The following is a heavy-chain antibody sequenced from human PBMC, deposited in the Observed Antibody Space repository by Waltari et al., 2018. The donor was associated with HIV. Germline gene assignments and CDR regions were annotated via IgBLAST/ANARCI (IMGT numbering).Heavy chain of an antibody. CDR2: LKSGTDGGTT. CDR3: AASFFDSSGYRY. CDR1: GFTFSNAW. D-gene: IGHD3-22*01. Sequence: EVHLVESGGGLVKPGGSLTLSCAASGFTFSNAWMRWGRQAPGQGLEGGGRLKSGTDGGTTYSAAPVKDRFSISRDDSKNTLYLQMNSLKTEDTAMYYCAASFFDSSGYRYWGQGTLVTVSS. J-gene: IGHJ4*02. V-gene: IGHV3-15*01.